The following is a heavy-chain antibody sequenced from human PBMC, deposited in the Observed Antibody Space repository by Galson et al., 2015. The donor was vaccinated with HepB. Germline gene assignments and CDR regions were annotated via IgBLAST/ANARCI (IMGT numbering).Heavy chain of an antibody. D-gene: IGHD3-16*01. CDR1: GYIFSNYW. Sequence: QSGAEVKKPGESLRISCKGSGYIFSNYWITWVRQMPGKGLEWMGRIDPSDSYTNYSPSFQGHVTISADKSISTAYLQWSSLKASDTAMYYCARLSLIPTRPEGLNWFDPWGQGTLVTVSS. CDR2: IDPSDSYT. V-gene: IGHV5-10-1*01. CDR3: ARLSLIPTRPEGLNWFDP. J-gene: IGHJ5*02.